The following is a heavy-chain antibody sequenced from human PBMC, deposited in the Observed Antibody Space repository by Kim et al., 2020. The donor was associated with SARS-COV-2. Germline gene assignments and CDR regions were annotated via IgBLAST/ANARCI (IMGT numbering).Heavy chain of an antibody. CDR1: GFTFSNAW. J-gene: IGHJ6*02. D-gene: IGHD3-9*01. CDR3: TTDRPVLRYFDWLFPQDYGMDV. CDR2: IKSKTDGGTT. Sequence: GGSLRLSCAASGFTFSNAWMSWVRQAPGKGLEWVGRIKSKTDGGTTDYAAPVKGRFTISRDDSKNTLYLQMNSLKTEDTAVYYCTTDRPVLRYFDWLFPQDYGMDVWGQGTTVTVSS. V-gene: IGHV3-15*01.